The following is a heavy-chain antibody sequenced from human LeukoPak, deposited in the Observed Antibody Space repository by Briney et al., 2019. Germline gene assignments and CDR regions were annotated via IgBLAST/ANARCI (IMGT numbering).Heavy chain of an antibody. D-gene: IGHD3-22*01. CDR2: ISGTGGGT. Sequence: PGGSLRLSCAASGFTFNNAWMNWVRQAPGKGLEWVSSISGTGGGTYYADSVKGRFTISRDNSHKTLYLQMNSLRAEDTAVYYCAKDREIYFYDSSGYRDAFHIWGQGTKVTVSS. CDR3: AKDREIYFYDSSGYRDAFHI. V-gene: IGHV3-23*01. CDR1: GFTFNNAW. J-gene: IGHJ3*02.